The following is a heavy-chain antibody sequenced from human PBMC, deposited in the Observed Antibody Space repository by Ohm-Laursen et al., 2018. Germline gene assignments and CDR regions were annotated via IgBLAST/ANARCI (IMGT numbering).Heavy chain of an antibody. CDR2: IYPHTGGP. CDR1: GYTFNGHY. Sequence: ASVKVSCKASGYTFNGHYMHWVRQAPGQGLEWMGWIYPHTGGPNYAQKFQGRVTMTRDMSMSTAYLEVSRLLSDDTAVYYCAAFPYISSSASFWGQGTLVTVSS. D-gene: IGHD6-6*01. J-gene: IGHJ4*02. CDR3: AAFPYISSSASF. V-gene: IGHV1-2*02.